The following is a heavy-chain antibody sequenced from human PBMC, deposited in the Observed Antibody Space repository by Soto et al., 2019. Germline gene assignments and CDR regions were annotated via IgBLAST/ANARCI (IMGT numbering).Heavy chain of an antibody. CDR2: IYYSGST. CDR3: ARRYGTTFDY. D-gene: IGHD1-7*01. Sequence: SETLSLSCTVSGVSISSYYWSWIRQPPGKGLEWIGYIYYSGSTNYNPSLKSRVTISVDTSKNQFSLKLSSVTAADTAVYYCARRYGTTFDYWGQGTLVTVSS. J-gene: IGHJ4*02. V-gene: IGHV4-59*01. CDR1: GVSISSYY.